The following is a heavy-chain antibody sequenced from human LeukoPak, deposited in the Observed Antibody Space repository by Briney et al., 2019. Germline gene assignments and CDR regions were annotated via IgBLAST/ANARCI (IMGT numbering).Heavy chain of an antibody. D-gene: IGHD2-2*01. V-gene: IGHV3-20*04. Sequence: GGSLRLSCAASGFTFDDYGMSWVRQAPGKGLDWVSGINWNGGSTGYADSVKGRFTISRDNAKNSLYLQMNSLRAEDTALYYCARLGDDRSSTSCYRLIDYWGQGTLLTVSS. CDR3: ARLGDDRSSTSCYRLIDY. CDR1: GFTFDDYG. CDR2: INWNGGST. J-gene: IGHJ4*02.